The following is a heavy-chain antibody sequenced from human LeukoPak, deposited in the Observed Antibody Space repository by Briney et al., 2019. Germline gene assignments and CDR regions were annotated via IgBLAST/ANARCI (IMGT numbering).Heavy chain of an antibody. CDR3: RGDFDY. CDR2: ISSSGSYM. D-gene: IGHD3-16*01. V-gene: IGHV3-21*01. CDR1: GFSFSSSS. Sequence: GGSLRLSCAASGFSFSSSSMNWVRQAPGKGLEWVSSISSSGSYMYYADSLKGRFTISRDNAKNSLYLQMNSLRAEDTAVYYCRGDFDYWGQGTLVTVSS. J-gene: IGHJ4*02.